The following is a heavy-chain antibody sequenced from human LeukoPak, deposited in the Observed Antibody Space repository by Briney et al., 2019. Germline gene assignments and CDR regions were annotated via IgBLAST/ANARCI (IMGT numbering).Heavy chain of an antibody. CDR3: ARKQGGPYSSSWYDGDY. CDR1: GYTFTGYY. D-gene: IGHD6-13*01. V-gene: IGHV1-46*01. Sequence: ASVKVSRKASGYTFTGYYMHWVRQAPGQGLEWMGIINPSGGSTSYAQKFQGRVTMTRDMSTSTVYMELSSPRSEDTAVYYCARKQGGPYSSSWYDGDYWGQGTLVTVSS. CDR2: INPSGGST. J-gene: IGHJ4*02.